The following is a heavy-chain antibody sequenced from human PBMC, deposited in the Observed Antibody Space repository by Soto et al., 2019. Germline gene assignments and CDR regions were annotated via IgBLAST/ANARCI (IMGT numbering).Heavy chain of an antibody. CDR2: INPSGGST. D-gene: IGHD1-26*01. V-gene: IGHV1-46*01. Sequence: QVQLVQSGAEVKKPGASVKVSCKASGYTFTSYYMHWVRQAPGQGLEWMGIINPSGGSTSYAQKFQGRVTMTRDTSTSTVYMELSSLRSEDTAVYYCARSIVAKPHSGSYRPIYYYYYGMDVWGQGTTVTVSS. CDR1: GYTFTSYY. CDR3: ARSIVAKPHSGSYRPIYYYYYGMDV. J-gene: IGHJ6*02.